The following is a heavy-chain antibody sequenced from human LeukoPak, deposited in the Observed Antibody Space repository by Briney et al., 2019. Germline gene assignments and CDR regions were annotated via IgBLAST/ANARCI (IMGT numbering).Heavy chain of an antibody. Sequence: GASVKVSCKASGGTFSSYAISWVRQAPGQGLEWMGGIIPIFGTANYAQKFQGSVTITTDESTSTAYMELSSLRSEDTAVYYCASTYCSSTSCYLGAFDYWGQGTLVTVSS. CDR2: IIPIFGTA. D-gene: IGHD2-2*01. V-gene: IGHV1-69*05. CDR3: ASTYCSSTSCYLGAFDY. CDR1: GGTFSSYA. J-gene: IGHJ4*02.